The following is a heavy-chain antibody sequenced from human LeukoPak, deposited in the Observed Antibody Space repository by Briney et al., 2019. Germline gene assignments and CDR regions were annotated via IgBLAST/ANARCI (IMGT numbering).Heavy chain of an antibody. CDR2: INPSGGST. Sequence: GASVKVSCKASGYTFTSYGISWVRQAPGQGLEWMGIINPSGGSTTYAQKFQGRVTMTRDTSTSTVYMELSSLRSEDTAVFYCARGGSLAAAPHRYCFDYWGLGTPVTVSS. J-gene: IGHJ4*02. D-gene: IGHD6-19*01. V-gene: IGHV1-46*01. CDR1: GYTFTSYG. CDR3: ARGGSLAAAPHRYCFDY.